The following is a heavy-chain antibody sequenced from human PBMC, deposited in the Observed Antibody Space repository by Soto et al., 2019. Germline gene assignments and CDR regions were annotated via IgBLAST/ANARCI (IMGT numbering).Heavy chain of an antibody. D-gene: IGHD6-19*01. J-gene: IGHJ4*02. V-gene: IGHV3-53*01. CDR3: ARGEAGREWLPTM. CDR1: GFTVSDNY. Sequence: EVNLVESGGGLIQPGGSLRLSCAASGFTVSDNYMNWVRQAPGKGLEWVSLLYSGGSTYYADSVKGRFTISRDNSKNTLYLQMNSLRAEDTAVYYWARGEAGREWLPTMWGQGTLVIVSS. CDR2: LYSGGST.